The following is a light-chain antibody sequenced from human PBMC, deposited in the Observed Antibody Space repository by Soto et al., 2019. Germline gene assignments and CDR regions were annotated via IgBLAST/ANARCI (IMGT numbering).Light chain of an antibody. J-gene: IGKJ1*01. Sequence: IQMTQSPSTLSASVGDRVTLTCRASQSISSWLAWYQQKPGKDPKLLIDDASSLESGVPSRFSGSGAGTECTLTISSLQPDEFATYYCQQYNSYLWTFGQGTKVDIK. CDR2: DAS. CDR1: QSISSW. CDR3: QQYNSYLWT. V-gene: IGKV1-5*01.